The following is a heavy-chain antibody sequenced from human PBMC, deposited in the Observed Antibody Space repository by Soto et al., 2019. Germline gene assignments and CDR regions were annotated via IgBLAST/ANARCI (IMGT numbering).Heavy chain of an antibody. Sequence: PGGSLRLSCTASGFTFGSYAMSWFRQAPGKGLEWVGFIRGKAYGGTTEYAASVRGRFTISSDDSKSIAYLQMNGLKTEDTAVYYCSRVGWGYDYHYFDYWGQGTPVTVSS. J-gene: IGHJ4*02. V-gene: IGHV3-49*03. CDR1: GFTFGSYA. D-gene: IGHD5-12*01. CDR3: SRVGWGYDYHYFDY. CDR2: IRGKAYGGTT.